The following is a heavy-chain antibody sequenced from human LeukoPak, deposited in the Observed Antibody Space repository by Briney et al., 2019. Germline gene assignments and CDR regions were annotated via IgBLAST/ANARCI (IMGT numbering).Heavy chain of an antibody. V-gene: IGHV1-46*01. CDR2: INPSGGST. CDR1: GGTFSSYA. CDR3: ARGFIDGAVAGHPTPYFDY. D-gene: IGHD6-19*01. Sequence: ASVKVSCKASGGTFSSYAISWVRQAPGQGLEWMGIINPSGGSTSYAQKFQGRVTMTRDTSTSTVYMELSSLRSEDTAVYYCARGFIDGAVAGHPTPYFDYWGQGTLVTVSS. J-gene: IGHJ4*02.